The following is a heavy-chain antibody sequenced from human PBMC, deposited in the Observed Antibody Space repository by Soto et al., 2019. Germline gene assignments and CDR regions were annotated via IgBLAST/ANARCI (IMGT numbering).Heavy chain of an antibody. CDR3: ARLLVAGITYYFDS. J-gene: IGHJ4*02. D-gene: IGHD2-21*01. CDR1: GFSLSASGVG. Sequence: QITLKESGHTLVQPTQTLQLTCTFSGFSLSASGVGVGWIRQPPGKALEWLTFIYWDDAKRYSPSLKIRITTTKDTSKNQVVLPLTDMDPVYTAAYYCARLLVAGITYYFDSLGQGTLLTASS. V-gene: IGHV2-5*02. CDR2: IYWDDAK.